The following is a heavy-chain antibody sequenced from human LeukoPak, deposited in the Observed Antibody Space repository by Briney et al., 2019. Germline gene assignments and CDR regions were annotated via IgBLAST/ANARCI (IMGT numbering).Heavy chain of an antibody. D-gene: IGHD4/OR15-4a*01. V-gene: IGHV3-7*01. CDR1: GFTVFNYW. J-gene: IGHJ4*02. Sequence: PGGSLRLSCAASGFTVFNYWMSWVRQAPGKGLEWVANINLDGSQKYYVDSLEGRFTISRDNAKNSLYLQMNSLRAEDTAVYYCARDVDYANPRHDYWGQGTLVTVSS. CDR3: ARDVDYANPRHDY. CDR2: INLDGSQK.